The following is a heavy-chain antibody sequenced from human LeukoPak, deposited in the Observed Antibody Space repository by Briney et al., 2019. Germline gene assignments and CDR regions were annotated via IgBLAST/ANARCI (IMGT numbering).Heavy chain of an antibody. CDR2: IYYSGST. CDR1: GGSISSYY. CDR3: ARAPITMVRGVISGFDY. V-gene: IGHV4-59*01. Sequence: SETLSLTCTVPGGSISSYYWSWMRRPPGKGLEWIGYIYYSGSTNYNPSLKSRVTISVDTSKNQFSLKLSSVTAADTAVYYCARAPITMVRGVISGFDYWGQGTLVTVSS. D-gene: IGHD3-10*01. J-gene: IGHJ4*02.